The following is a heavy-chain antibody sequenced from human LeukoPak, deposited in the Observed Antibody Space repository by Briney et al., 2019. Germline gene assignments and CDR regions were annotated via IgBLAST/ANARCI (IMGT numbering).Heavy chain of an antibody. D-gene: IGHD6-19*01. CDR2: INPSGGFT. CDR3: ARGVRAGHRENWFDP. J-gene: IGHJ5*02. V-gene: IGHV1-46*01. Sequence: ASVKVSCKASGYTFTDFYINWVRQAPGQGLEWMGVINPSGGFTSYAQQFQGRVTMTWDMSTSTFYMELSSLRSEETAVFDCARGVRAGHRENWFDPWRQGTLVTVSS. CDR1: GYTFTDFY.